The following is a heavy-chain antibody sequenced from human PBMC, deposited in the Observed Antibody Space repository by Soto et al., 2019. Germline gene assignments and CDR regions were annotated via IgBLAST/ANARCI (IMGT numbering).Heavy chain of an antibody. Sequence: QVQLVQSGAEVKKPGASVKVSCEASGYTFSSYGISWVRQAPGQGFEWMGWISGYNSITRYAQKFQGRXTMTTDTXTXXXXXXXXXXXXXXXAVYYCARAFGSTDYWGQGTLVTVSS. V-gene: IGHV1-18*01. D-gene: IGHD3-10*01. CDR1: GYTFSSYG. CDR2: ISGYNSIT. J-gene: IGHJ4*02. CDR3: ARAFGSTDY.